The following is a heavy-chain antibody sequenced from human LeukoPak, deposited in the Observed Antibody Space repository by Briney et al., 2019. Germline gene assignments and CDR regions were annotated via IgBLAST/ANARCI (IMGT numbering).Heavy chain of an antibody. Sequence: ASVKVSCKASGGTFSSYAISWVRQAPGQGLEWMGGIIPIFGTANYAHKFQGRVTITTDESTSTAYMELSSLRSEDTAVYYCAREAIAAAGTWFDPWGQGTLVTVSS. V-gene: IGHV1-69*05. CDR2: IIPIFGTA. D-gene: IGHD6-13*01. J-gene: IGHJ5*02. CDR1: GGTFSSYA. CDR3: AREAIAAAGTWFDP.